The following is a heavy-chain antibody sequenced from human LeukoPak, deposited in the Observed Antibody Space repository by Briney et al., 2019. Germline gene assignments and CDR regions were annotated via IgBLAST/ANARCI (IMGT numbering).Heavy chain of an antibody. CDR2: INPNSGGT. D-gene: IGHD2-2*01. CDR3: ARDHYCSSTSCLPGYGMDV. Sequence: ASVKVSCKASGYTFTGYYMHWVRQAPGQGLEWMGWINPNSGGTNYAQKFQGRVTMTRDTSISTAYMELSRLRSDDTAVYYCARDHYCSSTSCLPGYGMDVWGQGTTVTVSS. CDR1: GYTFTGYY. J-gene: IGHJ6*02. V-gene: IGHV1-2*02.